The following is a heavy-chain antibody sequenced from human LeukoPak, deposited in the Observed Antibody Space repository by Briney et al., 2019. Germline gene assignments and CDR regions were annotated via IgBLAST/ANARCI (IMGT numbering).Heavy chain of an antibody. CDR3: AKGIYDSSGPAGY. CDR2: IWYDGSNK. CDR1: GFTFSDYY. D-gene: IGHD3-22*01. V-gene: IGHV3-33*08. J-gene: IGHJ4*02. Sequence: GGSLRLSCAASGFTFSDYYMTWIRQAPGKGLEWVAVIWYDGSNKYYADSVKGRFTISRDNSKNTLYLQMNSLRAEDTAVYYCAKGIYDSSGPAGYWGQGTLVTVSS.